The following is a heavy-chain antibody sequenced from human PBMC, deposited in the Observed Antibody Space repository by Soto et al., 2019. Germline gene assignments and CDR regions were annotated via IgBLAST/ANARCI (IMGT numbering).Heavy chain of an antibody. D-gene: IGHD5-18*01. J-gene: IGHJ4*02. Sequence: SETLSLTCTVSGGSISSGDYYWSRIRQPPGKGLEWIGYIYYSGGTYYNPSLKSRVTISVDTSKNQFSLTLSAVTAADTAVYYCARDTAMVKGIFDYWGQGALVTVSS. CDR2: IYYSGGT. CDR3: ARDTAMVKGIFDY. V-gene: IGHV4-30-4*01. CDR1: GGSISSGDYY.